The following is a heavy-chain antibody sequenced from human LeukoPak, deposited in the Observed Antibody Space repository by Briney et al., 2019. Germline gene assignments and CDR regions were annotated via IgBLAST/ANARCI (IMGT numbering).Heavy chain of an antibody. J-gene: IGHJ4*02. CDR3: ARRGGLSSGRGFVH. Sequence: PGGSLRLSCVASGFDFNYCDMNWVRQAPGKGLEWVSSISSSSSYIYFADATKGRFTISRDNANSSVFLQMNSLRPEDTAVYYCARRGGLSSGRGFVHWGQGTLVTVSS. D-gene: IGHD3-16*01. V-gene: IGHV3-21*01. CDR2: ISSSSSYI. CDR1: GFDFNYCD.